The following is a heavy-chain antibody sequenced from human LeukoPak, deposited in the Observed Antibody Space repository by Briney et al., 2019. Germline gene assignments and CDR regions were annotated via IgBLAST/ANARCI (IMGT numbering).Heavy chain of an antibody. D-gene: IGHD5-24*01. CDR2: IYYSGST. Sequence: SETLSLTCTASDSSISSSSYYWGWIRQPPGKGLEWIGRIYYSGSTYYNPSLKSRVTISVDTSKNQFSLKLSSVTAADTAVYYCARLGRDGYSDYWGQGTLVTVS. J-gene: IGHJ4*02. V-gene: IGHV4-39*01. CDR1: DSSISSSSYY. CDR3: ARLGRDGYSDY.